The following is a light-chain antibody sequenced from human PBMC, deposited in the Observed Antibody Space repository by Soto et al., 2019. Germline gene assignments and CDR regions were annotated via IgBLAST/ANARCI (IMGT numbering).Light chain of an antibody. CDR1: NIGSKS. J-gene: IGLJ2*01. Sequence: SYELTQPPSVSVAPGKTARITCGGNNIGSKSVHWYQQKPGQAPVLDIYYDSDRPSGIPERFSGSNSGNTATLTISRVEARDEADYYCPVCDSSSYVVFGGGTKLTVL. V-gene: IGLV3-21*04. CDR3: PVCDSSSYVV. CDR2: YDS.